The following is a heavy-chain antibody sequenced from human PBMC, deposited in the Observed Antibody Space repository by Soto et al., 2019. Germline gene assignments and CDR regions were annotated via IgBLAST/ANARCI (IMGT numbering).Heavy chain of an antibody. D-gene: IGHD3-22*01. CDR2: ISSSSSTI. CDR3: ARDLTMIVVVSNWFDP. Sequence: ESGGGLVQPGGSLRLSCAASGFTFSSYSMNWVRQAPGKGLEWVSYISSSSSTIYYADSVKGRFTISRDNAKNSLYLQMNSLRDEDTAVYYCARDLTMIVVVSNWFDPRGQGTLVTVSS. J-gene: IGHJ5*02. V-gene: IGHV3-48*02. CDR1: GFTFSSYS.